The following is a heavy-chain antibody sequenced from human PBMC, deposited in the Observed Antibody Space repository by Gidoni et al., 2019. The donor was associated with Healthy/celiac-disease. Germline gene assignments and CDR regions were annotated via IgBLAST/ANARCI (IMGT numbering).Heavy chain of an antibody. CDR2: ISGIGGST. CDR3: ALGGYSGTTDGGFDY. D-gene: IGHD5-12*01. CDR1: GLPFSSYA. J-gene: IGHJ4*02. V-gene: IGHV3-23*01. Sequence: EVQLLASGGGLVQPGGSLRLSCAASGLPFSSYAMSWVRQAPGKGLEWVSAISGIGGSTYYADSVKGRFTISRDNSKNTLYLQMNSLRAEDTAVYYCALGGYSGTTDGGFDYWGQGTLVTVSS.